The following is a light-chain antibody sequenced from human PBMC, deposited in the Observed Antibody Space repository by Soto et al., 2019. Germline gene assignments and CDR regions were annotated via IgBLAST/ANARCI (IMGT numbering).Light chain of an antibody. CDR3: ETWDSNTHWV. CDR2: VEASGSY. CDR1: SGHSSYI. J-gene: IGLJ3*02. V-gene: IGLV4-60*02. Sequence: QLVLTQSSSASASLGSSVKLTCTLRSGHSSYIIAWHQQQPGKAPRYLMKVEASGSYNKGSGVPDRFSGSSSGADRYLTISNLQFEDEADYYCETWDSNTHWVFGGGTKVTVL.